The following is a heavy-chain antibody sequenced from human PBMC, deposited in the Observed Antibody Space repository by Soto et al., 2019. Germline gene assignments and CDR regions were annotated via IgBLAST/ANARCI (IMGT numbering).Heavy chain of an antibody. CDR3: AKGDRIAAAGHFAY. CDR1: GFTFSSYG. Sequence: PGGSLRLSCAASGFTFSSYGMHWVRHAPGKGLEWVAVISYDGGNKYYADSVKGRFTISRDNSKNTLYLQMNSLRAEDTAVYYCAKGDRIAAAGHFAYWGQGTLVTVSS. J-gene: IGHJ4*02. V-gene: IGHV3-30*18. D-gene: IGHD6-13*01. CDR2: ISYDGGNK.